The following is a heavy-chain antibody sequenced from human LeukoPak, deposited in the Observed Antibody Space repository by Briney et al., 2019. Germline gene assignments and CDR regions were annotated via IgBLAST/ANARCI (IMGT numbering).Heavy chain of an antibody. D-gene: IGHD3-10*01. Sequence: GASVKVSCKVSGYTLTELSMHWVRQAPGKGLEWMGGFDPEGGETIYAQKFQGRVTMTEDTSTDTAYMELSSLRSEDTAVYYCATDLVVGSGSSNFDYWGQGTLVTVSS. CDR3: ATDLVVGSGSSNFDY. J-gene: IGHJ4*02. CDR1: GYTLTELS. CDR2: FDPEGGET. V-gene: IGHV1-24*01.